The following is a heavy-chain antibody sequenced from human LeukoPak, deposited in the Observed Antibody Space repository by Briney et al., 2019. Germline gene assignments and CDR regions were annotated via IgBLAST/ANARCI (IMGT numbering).Heavy chain of an antibody. CDR1: GFTFSSYS. CDR2: ISSSSSTI. CDR3: ARASSGYEDGFDY. Sequence: GGSLRLSCAASGFTFSSYSMNWVRQAPGKGLEWVSYISSSSSTIYYADSVKGRFTISRDNAKNSLYLRMNSLRAEDTAVYYCARASSGYEDGFDYLGQGTLVTVSS. D-gene: IGHD5-12*01. V-gene: IGHV3-48*01. J-gene: IGHJ4*02.